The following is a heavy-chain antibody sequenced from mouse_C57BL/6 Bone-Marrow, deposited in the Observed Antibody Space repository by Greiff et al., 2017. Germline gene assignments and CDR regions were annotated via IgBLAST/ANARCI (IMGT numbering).Heavy chain of an antibody. CDR3: ARGYGYDRDYAMDY. V-gene: IGHV1-47*01. CDR2: FHPYNDDT. D-gene: IGHD2-2*01. Sequence: VQLKESGAELVKPGASVKMSCKASGYTFTTYPIEWMKQNHGKSLEWIGNFHPYNDDTKYNEKFKGKATLTVEKSSSTVYLELSRLTSDDSAVYYCARGYGYDRDYAMDYWGQGTSVTVSS. CDR1: GYTFTTYP. J-gene: IGHJ4*01.